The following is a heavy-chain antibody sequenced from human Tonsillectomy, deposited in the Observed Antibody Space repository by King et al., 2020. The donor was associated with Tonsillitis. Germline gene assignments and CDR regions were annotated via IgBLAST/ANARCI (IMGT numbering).Heavy chain of an antibody. Sequence: VQLVESGGGLVQSGGSLRLSCAASGFSFSNFAMSWVRQAPGKGLEWVSTISGSGNYTYYADSVGGRVTISRDNSKNTLCVQMNSLRAEDTAVYYCAKQIGFCSGGTCSLDYWGQGALVTVSS. D-gene: IGHD2-15*01. CDR3: AKQIGFCSGGTCSLDY. J-gene: IGHJ4*02. CDR2: ISGSGNYT. CDR1: GFSFSNFA. V-gene: IGHV3-23*04.